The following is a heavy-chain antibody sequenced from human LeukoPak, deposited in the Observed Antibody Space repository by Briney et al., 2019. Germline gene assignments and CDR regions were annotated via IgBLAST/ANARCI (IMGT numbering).Heavy chain of an antibody. CDR3: ARSAWGSGSYYKDYYYYGMDV. D-gene: IGHD3-10*01. Sequence: GGSLRLSCAASGLTFGTYGMHWVRQAPGKGLEWMAVISHDGSHKYYADSVKGRFTISRDNAKNSLYLQMNSLRAEDTAVYYCARSAWGSGSYYKDYYYYGMDVWGQGTTVTVSS. CDR2: ISHDGSHK. J-gene: IGHJ6*02. CDR1: GLTFGTYG. V-gene: IGHV3-30*03.